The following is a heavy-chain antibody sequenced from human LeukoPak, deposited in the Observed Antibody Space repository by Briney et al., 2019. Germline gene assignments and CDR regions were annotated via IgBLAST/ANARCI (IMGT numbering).Heavy chain of an antibody. CDR2: INYSGST. V-gene: IGHV4-39*07. CDR1: GFSISSGSYY. D-gene: IGHD3-3*01. CDR3: ARDKTFAVVNYFDY. J-gene: IGHJ4*02. Sequence: SETLSLTCTVSGFSISSGSYYWGWIRQPPGKGLEWIGSINYSGSTYYNPSLKSRLTISLDTSKNQFSLKLSSVTAADTAVYYCARDKTFAVVNYFDYWGQGTLVTVSS.